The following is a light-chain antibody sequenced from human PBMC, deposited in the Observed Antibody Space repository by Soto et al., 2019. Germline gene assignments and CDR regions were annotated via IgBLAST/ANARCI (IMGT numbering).Light chain of an antibody. CDR1: SSDVGGYNY. CDR2: EVT. CDR3: SSYTRSSTYYV. J-gene: IGLJ1*01. V-gene: IGLV2-14*01. Sequence: QSVLTQPPSASGSPGQSVAISCTGTSSDVGGYNYVSWYQQHPGKAPKLMIYEVTNRPSGVSNRFSGSKSGNTASLTISGLQAEDEADYYCSSYTRSSTYYVFGTGTKVTVL.